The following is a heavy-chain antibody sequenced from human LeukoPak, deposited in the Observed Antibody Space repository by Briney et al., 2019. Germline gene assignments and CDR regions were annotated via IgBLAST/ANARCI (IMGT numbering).Heavy chain of an antibody. V-gene: IGHV1-2*02. J-gene: IGHJ4*02. CDR2: INPNSGGT. D-gene: IGHD4-11*01. Sequence: ASVKVSCKASGYTFTNYYIHWVREAPGQGLEWMGWINPNSGGTNYAQKFQGRVTMTRDTSISTAYMELSRLTSDDTAVYYCAKDAIVRDYSNSDYWGQGTLVTVSS. CDR1: GYTFTNYY. CDR3: AKDAIVRDYSNSDY.